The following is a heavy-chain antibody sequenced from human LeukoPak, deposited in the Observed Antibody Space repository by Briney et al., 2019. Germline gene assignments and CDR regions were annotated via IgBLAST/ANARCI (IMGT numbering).Heavy chain of an antibody. Sequence: ASVKVSCKASGYTFTSYDINWVRQATGQGLEWMGWMNPNSGNTGYAQKFQGRVTMTRNTSISTAYMELSSLRSEDTAVYYCARGLRFLEWLLSWFDPWGQGPLVTVSS. D-gene: IGHD3-3*01. J-gene: IGHJ5*02. V-gene: IGHV1-8*01. CDR1: GYTFTSYD. CDR2: MNPNSGNT. CDR3: ARGLRFLEWLLSWFDP.